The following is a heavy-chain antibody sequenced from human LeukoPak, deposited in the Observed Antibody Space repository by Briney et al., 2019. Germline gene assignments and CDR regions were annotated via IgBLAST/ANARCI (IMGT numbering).Heavy chain of an antibody. CDR1: DASVSSGGYS. CDR2: IYHSGST. V-gene: IGHV4-30-2*01. Sequence: ASQTLSLTCSVSDASVSSGGYSWSWIRQPPGKGLEWIGYIYHSGSTYYNPSLKSRVTISVDRSKNQFSLKLSSVTAADTAVYYCASITMVRGVVDYWGQGTLVTVSS. CDR3: ASITMVRGVVDY. D-gene: IGHD3-10*01. J-gene: IGHJ4*02.